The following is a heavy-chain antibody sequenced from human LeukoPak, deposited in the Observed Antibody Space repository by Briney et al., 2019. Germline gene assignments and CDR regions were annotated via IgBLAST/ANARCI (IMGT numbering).Heavy chain of an antibody. J-gene: IGHJ6*02. CDR2: ISAYNGNT. Sequence: ASVKVSCKASGYTFTSYGISWVRRAPGQGLEWMGWISAYNGNTNYAQKLQGRVTMTTDTSTSTAYMELRSLRSDDTAVYYCARDPNRLIAARPDYYYGMDVWGQGTTVTVSS. CDR1: GYTFTSYG. V-gene: IGHV1-18*01. D-gene: IGHD6-6*01. CDR3: ARDPNRLIAARPDYYYGMDV.